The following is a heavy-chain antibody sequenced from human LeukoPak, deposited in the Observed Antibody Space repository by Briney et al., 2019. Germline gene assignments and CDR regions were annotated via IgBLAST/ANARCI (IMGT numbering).Heavy chain of an antibody. V-gene: IGHV4-59*01. Sequence: SETLSLTCSVSGASISSNYWSWIRQPPGEGLEWIGSVQYNGAADYNPSLKSRVTISIDTSRNQFSLKLHSVTAADTAVYYCARAHCSGGSCYYDLYYFDYWGQGTLVTVSS. D-gene: IGHD2-15*01. J-gene: IGHJ4*02. CDR3: ARAHCSGGSCYYDLYYFDY. CDR2: VQYNGAA. CDR1: GASISSNY.